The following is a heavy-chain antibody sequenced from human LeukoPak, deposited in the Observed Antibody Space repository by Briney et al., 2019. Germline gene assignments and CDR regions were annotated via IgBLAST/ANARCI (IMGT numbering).Heavy chain of an antibody. CDR2: ISSSGSTI. J-gene: IGHJ4*02. V-gene: IGHV3-48*04. D-gene: IGHD3-10*01. CDR3: ARDGYGSGSFDY. CDR1: GFTFSSYS. Sequence: GGSLRLSCAASGFTFSSYSMNWVRQAPGKGLEWVSYISSSGSTIYYADSVKGRFTISRDNAKNSLYLQMNSLRAEDTAVYYCARDGYGSGSFDYWGQGTLVTVSS.